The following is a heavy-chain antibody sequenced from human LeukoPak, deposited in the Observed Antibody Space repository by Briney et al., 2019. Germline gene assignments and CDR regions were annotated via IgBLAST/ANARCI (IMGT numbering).Heavy chain of an antibody. CDR1: GGTFSSYA. CDR3: ARLPTDYGDYDRNLIFDY. CDR2: IIPIFGTA. Sequence: SVKVSCKASGGTFSSYAISWARQAPGQGLEWMGGIIPIFGTANYAQKFQGRVTITADESTSTAYMELSSLRSEDTAVYYCARLPTDYGDYDRNLIFDYWGQGTLVTVSS. V-gene: IGHV1-69*01. D-gene: IGHD4-17*01. J-gene: IGHJ4*02.